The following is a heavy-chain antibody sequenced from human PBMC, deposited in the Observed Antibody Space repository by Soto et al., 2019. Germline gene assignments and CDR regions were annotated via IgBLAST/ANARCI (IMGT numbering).Heavy chain of an antibody. D-gene: IGHD1-26*01. CDR1: GFTSSNYP. CDR3: VNRWDHYGMDV. CDR2: IGKNGGNT. V-gene: IGHV3-64D*06. J-gene: IGHJ6*02. Sequence: GGALRLSCSGSGFTSSNYPMYLVRQTPGTGLEYVSAIGKNGGNTYYADSVRGRFTISRDNSKDTLYLQMSSLRPEDTAVYYCVNRWDHYGMDVWGHGKPVTVSS.